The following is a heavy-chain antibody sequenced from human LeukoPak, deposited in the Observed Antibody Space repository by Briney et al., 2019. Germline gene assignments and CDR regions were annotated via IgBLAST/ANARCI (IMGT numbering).Heavy chain of an antibody. V-gene: IGHV3-7*01. CDR2: IKQDGTEK. J-gene: IGHJ4*02. Sequence: GGSLRLSCAASGFSFTTYWMSWVRQAPGKGLEWVANIKQDGTEKYYVDSVKGRFAISRHNAKNSLYLQMNSLRVEDTAVYYCAKLAKYFYGSETYYFFEHWGQGTPVTVSS. CDR1: GFSFTTYW. D-gene: IGHD3-10*01. CDR3: AKLAKYFYGSETYYFFEH.